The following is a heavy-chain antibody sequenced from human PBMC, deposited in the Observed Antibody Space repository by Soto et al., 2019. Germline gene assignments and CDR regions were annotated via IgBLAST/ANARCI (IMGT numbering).Heavy chain of an antibody. J-gene: IGHJ3*02. D-gene: IGHD6-13*01. CDR1: GFTFDDYT. V-gene: IGHV3-43*01. Sequence: GGSLRLSCAASGFTFDDYTMHWVRQAPGKGLEWVSLISWDGGSTYYVDSVKGRFTISRDNAKNSLFLQMNSLRAEDTAVYYCARDRSSLDAFDIWGQGTMVTVSS. CDR2: ISWDGGST. CDR3: ARDRSSLDAFDI.